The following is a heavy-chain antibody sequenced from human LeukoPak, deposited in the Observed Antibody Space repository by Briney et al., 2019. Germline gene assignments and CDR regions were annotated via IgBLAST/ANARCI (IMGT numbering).Heavy chain of an antibody. D-gene: IGHD3-3*01. CDR2: ISYDGSNK. CDR3: AKAPYVLRFLEWLTHFDY. V-gene: IGHV3-30*04. Sequence: GGSLRLSCAASGFTFSSYAMHWVRQAPGKGLGWVAVISYDGSNKYYADSVKGRFTISRDNSKNTLYLQMNSLRAEDTAVYYCAKAPYVLRFLEWLTHFDYWGQGTLVTVSS. CDR1: GFTFSSYA. J-gene: IGHJ4*02.